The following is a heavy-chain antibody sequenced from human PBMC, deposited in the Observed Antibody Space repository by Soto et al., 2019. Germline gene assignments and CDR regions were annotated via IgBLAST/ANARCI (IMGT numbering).Heavy chain of an antibody. V-gene: IGHV1-18*01. CDR1: GYTFTDYG. D-gene: IGHD3-22*01. J-gene: IGHJ5*02. CDR3: AIVDSSDYYGGRWFDP. Sequence: ASVKVSCKTSGYTFTDYGISWVRQAPGQGLEWMGWISPYNGNTNYAQKLQGRVTMTTDTSASTAYVELRSLRSDDTAVYYCAIVDSSDYYGGRWFDPWSQGTLVTVSS. CDR2: ISPYNGNT.